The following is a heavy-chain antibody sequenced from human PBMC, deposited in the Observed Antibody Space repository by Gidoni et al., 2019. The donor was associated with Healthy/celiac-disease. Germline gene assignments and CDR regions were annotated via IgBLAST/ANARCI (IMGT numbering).Heavy chain of an antibody. Sequence: QVQLVQSVAVVPTPGASATVSCKASGYTFPSYYMHGVRQAPGQGLQWMGIINPRGGTTSYAQKFQGRVTMTRDTSTSTGYMELSSLGSEDTAVYYCARGYCSSTSCHPARDAFDIWGQGTMVTVSS. J-gene: IGHJ3*02. V-gene: IGHV1-46*01. CDR2: INPRGGTT. CDR3: ARGYCSSTSCHPARDAFDI. D-gene: IGHD2-2*01. CDR1: GYTFPSYY.